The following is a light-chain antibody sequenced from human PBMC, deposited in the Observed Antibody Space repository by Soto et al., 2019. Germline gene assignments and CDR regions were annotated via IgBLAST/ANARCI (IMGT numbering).Light chain of an antibody. J-gene: IGLJ1*01. CDR3: KSYTSSSTNV. Sequence: QSVLTQPASVSGSPGQSITISCTGTSSDVGGYNYVSWYQQHPGKAPKLMIYDVSNRPSGVSNRFSGSKSGNTASLTISGLQAEDEADYYCKSYTSSSTNVFGTGTKATVL. V-gene: IGLV2-14*01. CDR2: DVS. CDR1: SSDVGGYNY.